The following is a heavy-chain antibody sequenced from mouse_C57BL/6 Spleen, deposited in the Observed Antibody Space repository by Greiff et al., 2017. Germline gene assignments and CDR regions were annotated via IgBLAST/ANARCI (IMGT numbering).Heavy chain of an antibody. J-gene: IGHJ4*01. V-gene: IGHV3-6*01. D-gene: IGHD2-2*01. CDR3: ARGDYGYGYAMDY. Sequence: VQLKESGPGLVKPSQSLSLTCSVTGYSITSGYYWNWIRQFPGNKLEWMGYISYDGSNNYNPSLKNLISITRDTSKNQSFLKLNSVTTEDTATYYCARGDYGYGYAMDYWGQGTSVTVSS. CDR1: GYSITSGYY. CDR2: ISYDGSN.